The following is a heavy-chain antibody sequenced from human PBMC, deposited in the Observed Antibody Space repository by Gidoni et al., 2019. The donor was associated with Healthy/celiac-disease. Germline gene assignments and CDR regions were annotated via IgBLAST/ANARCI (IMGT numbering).Heavy chain of an antibody. J-gene: IGHJ6*03. Sequence: EVQLLESGGGLVQPGGSLRLSCAASGFTFSSYAMSWVRQAPGKGLEWVSAISGSGGSTYYADSVKGRFTISRDNSKNTLYLQMNSLRAEDTAVYYCAKDFGSSGWKYYYYYYMDVWGKGTTVTVSS. CDR2: ISGSGGST. CDR3: AKDFGSSGWKYYYYYYMDV. D-gene: IGHD6-19*01. V-gene: IGHV3-23*01. CDR1: GFTFSSYA.